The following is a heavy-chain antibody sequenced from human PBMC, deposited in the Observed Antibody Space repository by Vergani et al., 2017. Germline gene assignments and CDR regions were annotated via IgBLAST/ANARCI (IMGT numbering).Heavy chain of an antibody. CDR3: ARGDYGILTGYRY. J-gene: IGHJ4*02. V-gene: IGHV1-46*03. CDR1: GYNFSNYY. D-gene: IGHD3-9*01. Sequence: QVQVVQSGAEVKKSGASVKVSCKTSGYNFSNYYMHWVRKAPGQGLEWMGIINPSGGHTNYAQKFQGRVTMTRDTSTSTVYMELSSLRSEDTAIYYCARGDYGILTGYRYWGQGTLVTVSA. CDR2: INPSGGHT.